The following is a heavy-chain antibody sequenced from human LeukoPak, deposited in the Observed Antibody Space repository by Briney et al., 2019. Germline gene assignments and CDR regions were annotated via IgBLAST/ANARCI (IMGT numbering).Heavy chain of an antibody. CDR2: ISSSSSYI. Sequence: GGSLRLSCAASGFTFSSYSMNCVRQAPGKGLEWVSSISSSSSYIYYADSVKGRFTISRDNAKNSLYLQMNSLRAEDTAVYYCAREGARDFWSGYYSRANYYYYMDVWGKGTTVTVSS. CDR3: AREGARDFWSGYYSRANYYYYMDV. CDR1: GFTFSSYS. D-gene: IGHD3-3*01. J-gene: IGHJ6*03. V-gene: IGHV3-21*01.